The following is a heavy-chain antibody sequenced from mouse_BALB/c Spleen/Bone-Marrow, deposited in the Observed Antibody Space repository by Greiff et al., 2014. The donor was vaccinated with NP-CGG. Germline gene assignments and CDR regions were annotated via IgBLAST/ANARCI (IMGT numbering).Heavy chain of an antibody. V-gene: IGHV1-9*01. CDR2: ILPGSGST. CDR1: GYTFNSYW. J-gene: IGHJ3*01. CDR3: ARGGYGYLFAY. D-gene: IGHD2-2*01. Sequence: MHLEESGAELMKPGASVKISCKATGYTFNSYWIEWVKQRPGHGLEWIGEILPGSGSTNYNEKFKGKATFTTDTSSNTAYMQLSSLTSEDSAVYYCARGGYGYLFAYWSQGTLVTVSA.